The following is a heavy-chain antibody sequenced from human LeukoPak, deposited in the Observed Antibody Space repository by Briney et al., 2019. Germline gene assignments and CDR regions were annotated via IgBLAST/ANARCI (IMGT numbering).Heavy chain of an antibody. CDR3: AREAPRIAVAGGNWFDP. Sequence: ASVKVSCKASGYTFTSYGISWVRQAPGQGLEWMGWISAYNGNTNYAQKLQGRVTMTTDTSTSTAYMELRSLRSDDTAVYYCAREAPRIAVAGGNWFDPWGQGTLVTVSS. D-gene: IGHD6-19*01. V-gene: IGHV1-18*01. CDR2: ISAYNGNT. J-gene: IGHJ5*02. CDR1: GYTFTSYG.